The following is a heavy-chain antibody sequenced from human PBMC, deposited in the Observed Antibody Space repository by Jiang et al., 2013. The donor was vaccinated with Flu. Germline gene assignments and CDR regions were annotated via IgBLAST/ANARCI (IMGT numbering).Heavy chain of an antibody. D-gene: IGHD1-26*01. V-gene: IGHV1-69*01. CDR1: GGTFSNV. CDR2: FIPIFGTA. Sequence: EVKKPGSSVKVSCKASGGTFSNVISWVRQAPGQGLEWMGGFIPIFGTANYAQKFQGRLTITADASTSTAYMELSSLRSEDTAVYYCARDSSSEAYPLLLYYFDLWGRGTLVTVSS. J-gene: IGHJ2*01. CDR3: ARDSSSEAYPLLLYYFDL.